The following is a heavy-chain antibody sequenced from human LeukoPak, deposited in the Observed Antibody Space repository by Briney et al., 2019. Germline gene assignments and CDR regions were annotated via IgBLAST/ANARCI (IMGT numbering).Heavy chain of an antibody. CDR1: GYSFTSYW. V-gene: IGHV5-51*01. J-gene: IGHJ4*02. CDR3: ARRISSWAAGYFDY. CDR2: IYPGDSDT. Sequence: GESLKISCKGSGYSFTSYWIAWVRQMPGKGLGWMGIIYPGDSDTRYSPSFQGQVTISADKSITTAYLQWSSLKASDTAMYYCARRISSWAAGYFDYWGQGTLVTVSS. D-gene: IGHD6-13*01.